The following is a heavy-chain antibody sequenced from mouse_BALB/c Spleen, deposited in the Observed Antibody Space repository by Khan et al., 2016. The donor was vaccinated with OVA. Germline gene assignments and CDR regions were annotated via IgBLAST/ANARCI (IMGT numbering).Heavy chain of an antibody. CDR3: ARNYGNYVEYFDV. D-gene: IGHD2-1*01. Sequence: QVQLKQSGPGLVAPSQSLSITCTVSGFSLTSYGVHWVRQPPGKGLEWLGIIWAGGSTNYNSALMSRLRISKDNSKSQVFLKMNCLQTDDTAMYYCARNYGNYVEYFDVWGAGTTVTVSS. V-gene: IGHV2-9*02. J-gene: IGHJ1*01. CDR1: GFSLTSYG. CDR2: IWAGGST.